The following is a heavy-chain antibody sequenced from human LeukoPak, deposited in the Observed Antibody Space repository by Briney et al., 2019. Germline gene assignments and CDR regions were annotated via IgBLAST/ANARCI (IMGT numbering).Heavy chain of an antibody. Sequence: VASVKVSCKASGYTFTSYGISWVRQAPGQGLEWMGWISAYSGDTNYAQKFQGRATMTTDTSTSTAYMELRSLSSDDTAVYYCARDAIYCSGGSCYPYYFDYWGQGTLVTVSS. J-gene: IGHJ4*02. D-gene: IGHD2-15*01. V-gene: IGHV1-18*01. CDR3: ARDAIYCSGGSCYPYYFDY. CDR2: ISAYSGDT. CDR1: GYTFTSYG.